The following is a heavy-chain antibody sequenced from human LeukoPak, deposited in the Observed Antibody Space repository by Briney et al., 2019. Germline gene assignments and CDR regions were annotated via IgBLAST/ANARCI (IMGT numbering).Heavy chain of an antibody. J-gene: IGHJ3*02. D-gene: IGHD2/OR15-2a*01. Sequence: GGSLRLSCAASGFTFSSYGMHWVRQAPGKGLEWVAVISYDGSNKYYADSVKGRFTISRDNSKNTLYLQMNSLRAEDTAVYYCARGVRYYDAFDIWGQGTMVTVSS. V-gene: IGHV3-30*03. CDR1: GFTFSSYG. CDR3: ARGVRYYDAFDI. CDR2: ISYDGSNK.